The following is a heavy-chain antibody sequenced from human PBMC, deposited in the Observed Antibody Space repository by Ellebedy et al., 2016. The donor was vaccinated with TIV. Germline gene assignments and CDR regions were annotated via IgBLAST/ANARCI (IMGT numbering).Heavy chain of an antibody. D-gene: IGHD3-9*01. Sequence: SETLSLXCAVYGGSFSGYYWSWIRQAPGKGLEWIGEINHSGSTNYNPSLKSRVTISVDTSKNQFSLKLSSVTAADTAVYYCARHGEGYDILTGYYPINWFDPWGQGTLVTVAS. V-gene: IGHV4-34*01. CDR1: GGSFSGYY. J-gene: IGHJ5*02. CDR3: ARHGEGYDILTGYYPINWFDP. CDR2: INHSGST.